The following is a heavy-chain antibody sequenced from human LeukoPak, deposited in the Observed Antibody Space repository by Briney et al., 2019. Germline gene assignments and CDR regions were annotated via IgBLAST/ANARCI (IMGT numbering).Heavy chain of an antibody. D-gene: IGHD6-25*01. Sequence: PSETLSLTCTVSAGSISSTSYYWDWIRQPPGKGLEWIGSIYYSGSTYYNPSLKSRVTISVDTSKNQFSLKLRSVTAADTAVYYCARRDSSGVVPRWDYWGQGTLVTVSS. CDR3: ARRDSSGVVPRWDY. J-gene: IGHJ4*02. CDR2: IYYSGST. V-gene: IGHV4-39*01. CDR1: AGSISSTSYY.